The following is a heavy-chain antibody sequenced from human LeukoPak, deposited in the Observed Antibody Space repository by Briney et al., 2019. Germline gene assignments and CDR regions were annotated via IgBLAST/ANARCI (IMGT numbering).Heavy chain of an antibody. CDR2: IRYDGSNE. D-gene: IGHD1-1*01. Sequence: GGSLRLSCAASGFTFSSYGMHWVRQAPGRGLEWVAFIRYDGSNEYYADSVKGRFTISRDNSKNTLYLQMNSLRAEDTAVYYCAKRCGSSERAAFDIWGQGTVVTVSS. J-gene: IGHJ3*02. CDR1: GFTFSSYG. V-gene: IGHV3-30*02. CDR3: AKRCGSSERAAFDI.